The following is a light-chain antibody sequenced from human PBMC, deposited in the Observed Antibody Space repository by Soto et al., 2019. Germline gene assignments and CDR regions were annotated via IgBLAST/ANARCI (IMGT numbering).Light chain of an antibody. CDR2: GAS. J-gene: IGKJ1*01. V-gene: IGKV3-20*01. Sequence: EVVLTQSPGTLSLSPGERATLHCRASQSVSSSSLAWYQQKPGQAPRLLIYGASNRATGIPDRFSGSGSGTDFTLTISRLEPEDFAVYYCQQYHISPWTFGQGTKVDIK. CDR1: QSVSSSS. CDR3: QQYHISPWT.